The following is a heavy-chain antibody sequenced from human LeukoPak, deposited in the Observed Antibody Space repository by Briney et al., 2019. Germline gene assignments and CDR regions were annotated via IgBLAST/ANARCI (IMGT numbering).Heavy chain of an antibody. J-gene: IGHJ3*02. D-gene: IGHD4-17*01. Sequence: SETLSLTCAVYGGSFSGYYWSWIRQPPGKGLGWIGEINHSGSTNYNPSLKSRVTISVDTSKNQFSLKLSSVTAADTAVYYCARVGYGDDGDAFDIWGQGTMVTVSS. V-gene: IGHV4-34*01. CDR2: INHSGST. CDR1: GGSFSGYY. CDR3: ARVGYGDDGDAFDI.